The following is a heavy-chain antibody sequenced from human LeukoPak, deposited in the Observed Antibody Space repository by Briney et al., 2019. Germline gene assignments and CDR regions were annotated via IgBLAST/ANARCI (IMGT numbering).Heavy chain of an antibody. Sequence: ASVKVSCKASGYTFTSYYMHWVRQAPGQGLEWMGIINPSGASTSYAQKFQGRVTMTRDMSTSTVYMELSSLRSEDTAVYYCARAFRSGYDSSGYQPWGQGTLVTVSS. CDR3: ARAFRSGYDSSGYQP. CDR2: INPSGAST. D-gene: IGHD3-22*01. V-gene: IGHV1-46*01. J-gene: IGHJ5*02. CDR1: GYTFTSYY.